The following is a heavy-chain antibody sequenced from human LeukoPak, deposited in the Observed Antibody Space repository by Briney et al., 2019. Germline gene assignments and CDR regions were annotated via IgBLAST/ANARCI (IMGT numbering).Heavy chain of an antibody. V-gene: IGHV1-18*01. CDR1: GYTLTSYS. Sequence: GASVKVSCKASGYTLTSYSLSWVRQAPGQGLEWMGWISAFNGITNYAQQFQGRVTMTTNTSTSTTCMELRSLTYDDTAVYDCARMGIGGYSFDYWGQGTLVTVSS. CDR3: ARMGIGGYSFDY. CDR2: ISAFNGIT. D-gene: IGHD3-22*01. J-gene: IGHJ4*02.